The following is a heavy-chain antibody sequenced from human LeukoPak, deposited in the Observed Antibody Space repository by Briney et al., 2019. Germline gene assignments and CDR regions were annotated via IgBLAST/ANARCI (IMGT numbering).Heavy chain of an antibody. V-gene: IGHV3-23*01. D-gene: IGHD6-13*01. CDR1: GFTFTGYA. CDR3: AKDIAAAGSSYFDY. J-gene: IGHJ4*02. CDR2: IRGSGGST. Sequence: GGSLRLSCAASGFTFTGYAMSWVRQAPGRGLEWVSSIRGSGGSTYYADSVKGRFTISRDNSRNTLYLQMNSLRAEDTAVYYCAKDIAAAGSSYFDYWGQGALVTVSS.